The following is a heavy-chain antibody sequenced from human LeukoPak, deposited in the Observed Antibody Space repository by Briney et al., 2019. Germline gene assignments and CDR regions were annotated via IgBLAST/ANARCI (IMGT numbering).Heavy chain of an antibody. CDR1: GGSISKCGYY. Sequence: PSETLSLTCTVSGGSISKCGYYWIWIRQHPGTGLVWIGYIYYSGSTYYNPSLKSRVTISVTTSKNQFSLKLSAVTAAATAVYYCARAPIVAPGYNWIDPWGQGTLVTVSS. J-gene: IGHJ5*02. V-gene: IGHV4-31*03. D-gene: IGHD2-2*01. CDR3: ARAPIVAPGYNWIDP. CDR2: IYYSGST.